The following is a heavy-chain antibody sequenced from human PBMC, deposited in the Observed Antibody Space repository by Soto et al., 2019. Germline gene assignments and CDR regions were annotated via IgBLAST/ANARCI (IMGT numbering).Heavy chain of an antibody. CDR2: IIPIFGTT. CDR1: GGTFGSDA. Sequence: SVKVSCKASGGTFGSDAITWVRQAPGQGLEWVGRIIPIFGTTNYAQNLQGRVTLSADKSTLTSYMELHSLTSDDTALDYCARDRTDSGYYTNWLDPWGQGTQVTVSS. J-gene: IGHJ5*02. CDR3: ARDRTDSGYYTNWLDP. D-gene: IGHD3-22*01. V-gene: IGHV1-69*06.